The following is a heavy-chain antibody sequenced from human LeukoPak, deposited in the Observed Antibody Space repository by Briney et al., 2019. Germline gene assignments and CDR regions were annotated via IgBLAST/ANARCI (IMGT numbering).Heavy chain of an antibody. CDR1: GYTFTSYY. J-gene: IGHJ3*02. CDR2: INPSGGST. CDR3: ARAPYLGSYYFRGAFDI. D-gene: IGHD3-10*01. V-gene: IGHV1-46*01. Sequence: ASVKVSCKASGYTFTSYYMHWVRQAPGQGLEWMGIINPSGGSTSYAQKFQGRVTMTRDTSTSTVYMELSSLRSEDTAVYYCARAPYLGSYYFRGAFDIWGQGTMVTVSS.